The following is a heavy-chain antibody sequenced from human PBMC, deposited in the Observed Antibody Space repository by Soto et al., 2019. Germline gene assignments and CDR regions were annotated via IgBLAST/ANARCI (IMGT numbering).Heavy chain of an antibody. Sequence: QVQLVDSGGGVVQPGRSLRLSCAASGFTFSDYALHWVRQAPGKGLEWVAVISYEGSNKYYADSVKGRFTVSTDNSKNTLYLQMNSLRAEDTAVSYCARERSQSSSTYFEYWGQGTLVTVSS. D-gene: IGHD3-16*02. V-gene: IGHV3-30-3*01. CDR1: GFTFSDYA. CDR3: ARERSQSSSTYFEY. CDR2: ISYEGSNK. J-gene: IGHJ4*02.